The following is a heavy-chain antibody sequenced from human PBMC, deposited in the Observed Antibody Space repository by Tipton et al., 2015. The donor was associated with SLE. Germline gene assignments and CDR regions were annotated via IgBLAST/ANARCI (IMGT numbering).Heavy chain of an antibody. V-gene: IGHV4-61*09. CDR2: IYTSGST. CDR1: GGSISSGSYY. Sequence: TLSLTCTVSGGSISSGSYYWSWIRQPAGKGLEWIGYIYTSGSTNYNPSLKSRVTISVDTSKNQFSLKLSSVTAADTAVYYCARGSRLLRPYAFDIWGQGTMVTVSS. D-gene: IGHD1-26*01. J-gene: IGHJ3*02. CDR3: ARGSRLLRPYAFDI.